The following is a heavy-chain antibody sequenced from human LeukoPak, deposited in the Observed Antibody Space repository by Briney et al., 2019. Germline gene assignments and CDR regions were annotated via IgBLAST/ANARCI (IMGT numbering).Heavy chain of an antibody. J-gene: IGHJ6*03. V-gene: IGHV1-69*13. CDR2: IIPIFGTA. CDR3: AREVGGPAAIPRDYYYYYMDV. D-gene: IGHD2-2*02. Sequence: SVKVSCKASGGTFSSYAISWVRQAPGQGLEWMGGIIPIFGTANYAQKFQGRVTITADESTSTAYMELSSLRSEDTAVYYCAREVGGPAAIPRDYYYYYMDVWGEGTTVTVSS. CDR1: GGTFSSYA.